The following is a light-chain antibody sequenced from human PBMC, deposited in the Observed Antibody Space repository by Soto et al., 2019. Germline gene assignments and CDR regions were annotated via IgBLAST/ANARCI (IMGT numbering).Light chain of an antibody. CDR1: QDISTW. J-gene: IGKJ4*01. CDR3: LQPNTFPLT. V-gene: IGKV1-12*01. Sequence: DIQMTQSPSSVSASVGDRVTITCRASQDISTWLAWYQQKPGTAPKLLIYAASILQTGVPSRFSGSGSGTYFSLPINSLQPEDFATYYCLQPNTFPLTFGGGTKVEI. CDR2: AAS.